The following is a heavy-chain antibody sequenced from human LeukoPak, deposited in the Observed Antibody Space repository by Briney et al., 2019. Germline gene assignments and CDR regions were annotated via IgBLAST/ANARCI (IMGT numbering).Heavy chain of an antibody. V-gene: IGHV3-7*01. D-gene: IGHD3-10*01. CDR1: GFSSRDYW. CDR2: IEPDGSGK. J-gene: IGHJ4*02. Sequence: QPGGSLRLSCAASGFSSRDYWMSWVRQAPGKGLEWVADIEPDGSGKTYVDSVKGRFTISRDNAQQSLYLQMDTLTAEDTAVYYCVTSWVRQQRDFWGQGTLVTVSS. CDR3: VTSWVRQQRDF.